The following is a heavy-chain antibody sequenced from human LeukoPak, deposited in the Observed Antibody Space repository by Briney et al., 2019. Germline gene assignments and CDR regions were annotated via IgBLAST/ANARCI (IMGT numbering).Heavy chain of an antibody. Sequence: PGGSLRLSCAASGFAFSTYSMNWVRQAPGKGLEWVSRTRNKARGYTTEYAASVKGRFTISRDDSKNSLYLQMNSLQTEDTAVYYCARVSISGSFYFDYWGQGTLVTVSS. D-gene: IGHD1-26*01. J-gene: IGHJ4*02. V-gene: IGHV3-72*01. CDR2: TRNKARGYTT. CDR1: GFAFSTYS. CDR3: ARVSISGSFYFDY.